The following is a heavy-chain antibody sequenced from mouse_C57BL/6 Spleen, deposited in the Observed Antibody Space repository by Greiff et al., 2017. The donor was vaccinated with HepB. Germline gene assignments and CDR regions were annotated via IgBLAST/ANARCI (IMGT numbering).Heavy chain of an antibody. CDR2: INPSTGGT. CDR1: GYSFTGYY. Sequence: EVQLQQSGPELVKPGASVKISCKASGYSFTGYYMNWVKQSPEKSLEWIGEINPSTGGTTYNQKFKAKATLTVDKSSSTAYMQLKSLTSEDSAVYYCARNYYDYECFDYWGQGTTLTVSS. D-gene: IGHD2-4*01. J-gene: IGHJ2*01. V-gene: IGHV1-42*01. CDR3: ARNYYDYECFDY.